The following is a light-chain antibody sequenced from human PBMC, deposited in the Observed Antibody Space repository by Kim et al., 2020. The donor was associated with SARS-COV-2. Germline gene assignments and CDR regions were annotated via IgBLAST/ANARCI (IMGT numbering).Light chain of an antibody. V-gene: IGLV3-1*01. J-gene: IGLJ2*01. CDR2: KDT. CDR3: QAWDSSTGVV. Sequence: SYELTQPPSVSVSPGQTANITCSGDKLGDKYACWYHQKAGQSPVQVIYKDTQRPSGIPERFSGSNSGNTATLTISGTQAMDEADYYCQAWDSSTGVVFGGGPQLTVL. CDR1: KLGDKY.